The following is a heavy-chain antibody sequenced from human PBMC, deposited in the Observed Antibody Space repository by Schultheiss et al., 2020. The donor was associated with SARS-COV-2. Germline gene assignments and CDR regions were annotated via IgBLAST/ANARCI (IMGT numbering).Heavy chain of an antibody. Sequence: SQTLSLTCTVSGGSISSSSYYWSWIRQPPGKGLEWIGEINHSGSTYYNPSLKSRVTISVDRSKNQFSLKLSSVTAADTAVYYCAREMAKISWGQGTLVTVSS. CDR3: AREMAKIS. V-gene: IGHV4-39*02. J-gene: IGHJ4*02. CDR2: INHSGST. CDR1: GGSISSSSYY. D-gene: IGHD5-12*01.